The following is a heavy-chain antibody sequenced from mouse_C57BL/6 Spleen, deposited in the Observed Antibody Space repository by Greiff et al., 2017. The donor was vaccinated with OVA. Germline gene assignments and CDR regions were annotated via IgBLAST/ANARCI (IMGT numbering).Heavy chain of an antibody. CDR1: GYTFTSYW. D-gene: IGHD4-1*02. J-gene: IGHJ4*01. V-gene: IGHV1-52*01. CDR2: IDPSDSDT. CDR3: ARAPTETGYAMDY. Sequence: QVQLQQPGAELVRPGSSVKLSCKASGYTFTSYWMHWVKQRPIQGLEWIGNIDPSDSDTHYNQKFKDKATLTVDKSSSTAYMQLSSLTSEDSAVYDCARAPTETGYAMDYWGQGTSVTVSS.